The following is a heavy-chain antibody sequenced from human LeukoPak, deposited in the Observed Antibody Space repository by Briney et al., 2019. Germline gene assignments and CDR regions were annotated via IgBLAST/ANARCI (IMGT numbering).Heavy chain of an antibody. CDR2: IYSGGST. D-gene: IGHD4-23*01. J-gene: IGHJ4*02. V-gene: IGHV3-53*01. CDR1: GFTVSSNY. CDR3: AGQGGNSTAFFDY. Sequence: GGSLRLSCAASGFTVSSNYMSWVRQAPGKGLEWVSVIYSGGSTYYADSVKGRFTIPRDNSKNTLYLQMNSLRAEDTAVYYCAGQGGNSTAFFDYWGQGTLVTVSS.